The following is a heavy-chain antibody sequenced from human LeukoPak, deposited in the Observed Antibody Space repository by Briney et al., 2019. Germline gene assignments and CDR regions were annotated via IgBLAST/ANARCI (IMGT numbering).Heavy chain of an antibody. Sequence: GGSLRLSCAASGFTFSNAWMSWVRQAPGKGLEWVGRIKSKTDGGTTDYAAPVKGRFTISRDESKNTLFLQMHSLKTEDTAVYYCTTAPRGYCSGGSCSYAFDIWGQGTLVTVSA. V-gene: IGHV3-15*01. CDR1: GFTFSNAW. J-gene: IGHJ3*02. D-gene: IGHD2-15*01. CDR2: IKSKTDGGTT. CDR3: TTAPRGYCSGGSCSYAFDI.